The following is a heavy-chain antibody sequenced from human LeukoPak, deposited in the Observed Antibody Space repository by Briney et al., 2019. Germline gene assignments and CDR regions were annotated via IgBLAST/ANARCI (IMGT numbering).Heavy chain of an antibody. CDR2: IIPIFGTA. J-gene: IGHJ4*02. D-gene: IGHD4-17*01. V-gene: IGHV1-69*13. Sequence: SVNVSCKASGGTFSSYAMSWVRQAPGQGLEWMGGIIPIFGTANYAQKFQGRVTITADESTSAAYMELSSLRSEDTAVHYCASYGITPVTPSYWGQGTPVTVSS. CDR1: GGTFSSYA. CDR3: ASYGITPVTPSY.